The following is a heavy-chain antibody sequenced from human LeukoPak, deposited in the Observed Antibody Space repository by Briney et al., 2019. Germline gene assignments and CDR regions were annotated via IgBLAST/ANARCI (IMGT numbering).Heavy chain of an antibody. CDR3: ASPSSSKEVAYFDY. V-gene: IGHV1-69*13. CDR2: IIPIFGTA. Sequence: ASVRVSCKASGYTFSSYGISWVRQAPGQGLEWMGGIIPIFGTANYAQKFQGRVTITADESTSTAYMELSSLRSEDTAVYYCASPSSSKEVAYFDYWGQGTLVTVSS. D-gene: IGHD6-6*01. J-gene: IGHJ4*02. CDR1: GYTFSSYG.